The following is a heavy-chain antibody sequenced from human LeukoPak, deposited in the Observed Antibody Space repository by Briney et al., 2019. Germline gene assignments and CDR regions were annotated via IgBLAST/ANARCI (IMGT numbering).Heavy chain of an antibody. J-gene: IGHJ4*02. Sequence: PSETLSLTCTVSGGSISSGDYYWSWIRQPPGKGLEWIGYIYYSGSTYYNPSLKSRVTISVDTSKNQFSLKLSSVTAADTAVYYCARDLLPAHPFDYWGQGTLVTVSS. CDR1: GGSISSGDYY. D-gene: IGHD2-2*01. V-gene: IGHV4-30-4*01. CDR2: IYYSGST. CDR3: ARDLLPAHPFDY.